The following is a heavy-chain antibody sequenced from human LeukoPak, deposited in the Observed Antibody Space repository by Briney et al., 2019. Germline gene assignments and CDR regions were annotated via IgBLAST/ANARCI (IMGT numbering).Heavy chain of an antibody. CDR1: GFSFSTYA. CDR2: ISGSGVDT. D-gene: IGHD3-10*01. CDR3: ASGTYRLGDY. Sequence: GGSLRLSCAASGFSFSTYAMSWVRQAPGKGLEWVSGISGSGVDTHYADSVKGRFRISRDNSKNTLYLQLNSLRAEDTAVYYCASGTYRLGDYWGLGTLVTISS. V-gene: IGHV3-23*01. J-gene: IGHJ4*02.